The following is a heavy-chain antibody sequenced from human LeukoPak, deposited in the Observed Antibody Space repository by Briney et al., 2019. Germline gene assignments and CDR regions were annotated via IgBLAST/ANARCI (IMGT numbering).Heavy chain of an antibody. V-gene: IGHV3-23*01. Sequence: GGSLGLSCAASGFTFSSYAMSWVRQAPGKGLEWVSAISGSGGSTYYADSVKGRFTISRDNSKNTLYLQMNSLRAEDTAVYYCAKWLWGLISRDYFDYWGQGTLVTVSS. CDR1: GFTFSSYA. CDR3: AKWLWGLISRDYFDY. CDR2: ISGSGGST. D-gene: IGHD3-16*01. J-gene: IGHJ4*02.